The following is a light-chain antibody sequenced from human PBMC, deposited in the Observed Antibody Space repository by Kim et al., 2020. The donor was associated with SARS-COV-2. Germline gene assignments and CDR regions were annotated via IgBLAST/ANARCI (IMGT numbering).Light chain of an antibody. J-gene: IGLJ3*02. V-gene: IGLV1-44*01. CDR2: SYD. Sequence: ELTQPPSASGTPGQRVTISCSGSYSNIGSDTVNWFQQLPGTAPKLLIYSYDQRPSGVPDRFSGSKSGTSASLAISGLQSEDEADYYCAAWDDSLKSWVFGGGTQLTVL. CDR1: YSNIGSDT. CDR3: AAWDDSLKSWV.